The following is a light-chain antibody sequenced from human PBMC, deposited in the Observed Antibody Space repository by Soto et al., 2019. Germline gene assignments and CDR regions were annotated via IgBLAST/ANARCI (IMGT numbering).Light chain of an antibody. J-gene: IGKJ2*01. V-gene: IGKV3-20*01. Sequence: EIVLTQSPGTVSLSPGERATLSCRASQSVSSSYLAWYQQKPGQAPRLLIYGASIRATGIPDRFSGSGSGTDFTLTISRLEPEDFAVYYCQQYGSSPPYTFGQGTKLEIK. CDR2: GAS. CDR1: QSVSSSY. CDR3: QQYGSSPPYT.